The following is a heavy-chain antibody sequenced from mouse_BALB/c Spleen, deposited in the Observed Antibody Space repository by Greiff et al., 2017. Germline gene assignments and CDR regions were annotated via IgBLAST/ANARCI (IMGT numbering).Heavy chain of an antibody. CDR3: ATNWDNAMDY. CDR1: GFTFSSYA. J-gene: IGHJ4*01. D-gene: IGHD4-1*02. Sequence: EVKLVESGGGLVKPGGSLKLSCAASGFTFSSYAMSWVRQSPEKRLEWVAEISSGGSYTYYPDTVTGRFTISRDNAKNTLYLEMSSLRSEDTAMYYCATNWDNAMDYWGQGTSVTVSS. CDR2: ISSGGSYT. V-gene: IGHV5-9-4*01.